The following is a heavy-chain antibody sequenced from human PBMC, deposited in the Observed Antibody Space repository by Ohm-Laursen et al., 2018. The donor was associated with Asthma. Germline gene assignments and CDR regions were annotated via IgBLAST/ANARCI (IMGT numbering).Heavy chain of an antibody. V-gene: IGHV3-21*01. CDR2: ISSSSSYI. Sequence: SLRLSCAASGFTFSSYSMNWVRQAPGKGLEWVSSISSSSSYIYYADSVKGRFTISRDNAKNSLYLQMNSLRDEDTAVYYCARGHTWVVAATPFDYWGQGTLVTVSS. CDR3: ARGHTWVVAATPFDY. D-gene: IGHD2-15*01. J-gene: IGHJ4*02. CDR1: GFTFSSYS.